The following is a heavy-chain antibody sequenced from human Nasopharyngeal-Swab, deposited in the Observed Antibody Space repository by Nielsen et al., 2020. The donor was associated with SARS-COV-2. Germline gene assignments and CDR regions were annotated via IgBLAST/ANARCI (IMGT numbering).Heavy chain of an antibody. CDR3: ARDATGYAYIDY. J-gene: IGHJ4*02. Sequence: SCTVSGGSMNSGGHFWSWIRQPPGKGLEWIGYISDSGTTYYNQSLQSRLSILLDTSKTQFSLRLSAVTAADTAVYYCARDATGYAYIDYWARESWSPSLQ. CDR2: ISDSGTT. CDR1: GGSMNSGGHF. D-gene: IGHD3-9*01. V-gene: IGHV4-30-4*01.